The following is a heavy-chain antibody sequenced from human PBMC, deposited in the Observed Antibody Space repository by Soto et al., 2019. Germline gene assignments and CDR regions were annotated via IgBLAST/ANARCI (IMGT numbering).Heavy chain of an antibody. CDR1: GFTFSNFA. CDR2: VSGLGGGT. CDR3: AKVRNYDILTAHHACDY. J-gene: IGHJ4*02. Sequence: LESGGDLVQPGGSLRLSCAASGFTFSNFAMSWVRQAPGKGLEWVSSVSGLGGGTYYADSVKGRFTISRDNSKNTMFLQMSSLTAEDTARYYCAKVRNYDILTAHHACDYWGQGTQVTVSS. D-gene: IGHD3-9*01. V-gene: IGHV3-23*01.